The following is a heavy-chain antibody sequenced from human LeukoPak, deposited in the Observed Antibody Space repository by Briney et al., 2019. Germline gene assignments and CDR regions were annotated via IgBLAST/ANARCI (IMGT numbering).Heavy chain of an antibody. CDR3: ARVDYGDYLNWFDP. CDR2: IYYSGST. J-gene: IGHJ5*02. D-gene: IGHD4-17*01. V-gene: IGHV4-39*01. CDR1: GGSISSSNYY. Sequence: PSETLSLTCTVSGGSISSSNYYWGWIRQPPGKGLEWIGNIYYSGSTFYNPSLKSRVTISVDTSKNQFSLKLSSVTAADTAVYYCARVDYGDYLNWFDPWGQGTLVTVSS.